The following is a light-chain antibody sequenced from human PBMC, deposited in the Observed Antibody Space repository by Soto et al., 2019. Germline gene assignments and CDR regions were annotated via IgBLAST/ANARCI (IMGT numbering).Light chain of an antibody. CDR2: KAS. J-gene: IGKJ1*01. V-gene: IGKV1-5*03. CDR1: QTISSW. Sequence: DIQMTQSPSTLSGSVGDRVTITCRASQTISSWLAWYQQKPGKAPKLLIYKASTLKSGVPSRFSGSGSVTEFTLTISSLQADDFATYYCQRYNSYSEAFGQGTKVELK. CDR3: QRYNSYSEA.